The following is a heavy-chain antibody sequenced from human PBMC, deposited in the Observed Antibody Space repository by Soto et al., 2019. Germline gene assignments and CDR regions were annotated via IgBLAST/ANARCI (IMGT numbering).Heavy chain of an antibody. CDR1: GDSLNSGAYY. V-gene: IGHV4-61*08. Sequence: QVQLLESGPGLVKPSETLSLTCDVSGDSLNSGAYYWTWIRQSPGRGLEWIGHIYHTGSTNYYPSLRSRLTISLDTSKNQFSLTLRSVNAVDTGVYYCARSWGGDGYSHWGQGTLVTVSS. CDR2: IYHTGST. J-gene: IGHJ4*02. D-gene: IGHD2-15*01. CDR3: ARSWGGDGYSH.